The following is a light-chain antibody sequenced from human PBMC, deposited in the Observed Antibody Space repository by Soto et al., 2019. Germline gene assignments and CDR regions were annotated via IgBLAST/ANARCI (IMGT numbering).Light chain of an antibody. CDR2: DAS. V-gene: IGKV3-11*01. CDR1: QSVSSY. Sequence: EIVLTQSPATLSSSPGERATLSCRASQSVSSYLAWYQQKPGQAPRLLIYDASNRATGIPARFSGSGSGTDFTLTISSLEPEDFAVYYCQQRSNSARTFGQGTKVEIK. CDR3: QQRSNSART. J-gene: IGKJ1*01.